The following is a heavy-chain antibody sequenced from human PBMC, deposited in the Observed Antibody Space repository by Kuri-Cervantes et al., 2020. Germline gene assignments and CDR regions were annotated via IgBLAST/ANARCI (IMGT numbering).Heavy chain of an antibody. J-gene: IGHJ3*02. CDR2: IYTSGST. D-gene: IGHD5-18*01. V-gene: IGHV4-61*02. Sequence: SETLSLTCTVSGGSISSSSYSWSWIRQPPGKGLEWIGRIYTSGSTNYNPSLKSRVTMSVDPSKNQFSLKLSSVTAADTAVYYCARETGYSYDQAFNIWGQGTMVTFSS. CDR3: ARETGYSYDQAFNI. CDR1: GGSISSSSYS.